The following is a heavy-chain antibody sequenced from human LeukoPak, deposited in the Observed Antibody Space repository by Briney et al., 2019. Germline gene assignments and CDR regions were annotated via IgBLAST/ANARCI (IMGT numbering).Heavy chain of an antibody. D-gene: IGHD3-22*01. Sequence: SETLSLTCAVSGGSISSGGYSWSWIRPPPGKGLEWIGYIYHSGSTYYNPSLKSRVTISVERSKNQFSLKLSSVTAADTAVYYCARVGSSGYYQNWFDPWGQGTLVTVSS. CDR2: IYHSGST. CDR1: GGSISSGGYS. J-gene: IGHJ5*02. CDR3: ARVGSSGYYQNWFDP. V-gene: IGHV4-30-2*01.